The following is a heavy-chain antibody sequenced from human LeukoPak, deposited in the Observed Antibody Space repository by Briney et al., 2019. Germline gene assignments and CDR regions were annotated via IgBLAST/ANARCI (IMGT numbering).Heavy chain of an antibody. V-gene: IGHV4-34*01. CDR1: GVSFSGYY. J-gene: IGHJ4*02. CDR3: ARIHRYCSGGACYVLDN. CDR2: INHSGST. D-gene: IGHD2-15*01. Sequence: SETLSLTCAVYGVSFSGYYWSWIRQPPGKGLEWIGEINHSGSTNYNPALKRRVTISVDTSKNQFSLKLSSVTAADTAVYYCARIHRYCSGGACYVLDNWGQGTLVAVSS.